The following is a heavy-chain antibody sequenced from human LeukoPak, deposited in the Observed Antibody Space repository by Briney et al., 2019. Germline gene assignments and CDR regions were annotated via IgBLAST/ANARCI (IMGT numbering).Heavy chain of an antibody. V-gene: IGHV4-4*07. J-gene: IGHJ3*01. CDR1: RSHISYYY. D-gene: IGHD3-22*01. Sequence: SETLSVTCTVSRSHISYYYCTWVRQSAAQGLEWIGRLHASESTIYNPSLKSRVTMSIDTSKDQLSLTLTSVTAADSAVYYGASLSSGVAFDVWGQGTVVTVSS. CDR3: ASLSSGVAFDV. CDR2: LHASEST.